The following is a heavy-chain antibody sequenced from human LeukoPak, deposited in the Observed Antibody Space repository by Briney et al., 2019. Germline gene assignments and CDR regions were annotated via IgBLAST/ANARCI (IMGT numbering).Heavy chain of an antibody. Sequence: SETLSLTCTVSGGSISTYYWSWIRQSPGKGLEWIGYIYVTGTRYNPYLQRRVTISLDRSCNQFFLQMSSLTAADTAVYYFARHIGGSIEDMGVWGEGGKVIVSS. D-gene: IGHD3-16*01. J-gene: IGHJ6*03. CDR3: ARHIGGSIEDMGV. CDR2: IYVTGT. V-gene: IGHV4-4*09. CDR1: GGSISTYY.